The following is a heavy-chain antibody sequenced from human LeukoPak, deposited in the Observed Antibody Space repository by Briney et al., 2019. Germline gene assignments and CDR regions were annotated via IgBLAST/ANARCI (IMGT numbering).Heavy chain of an antibody. D-gene: IGHD1-7*01. CDR1: GFSLITSGVG. J-gene: IGHJ4*02. Sequence: SGPTLVNPTQTLTLTCTFSGFSLITSGVGVGWIRQPPGKALEWLALIYWDDDKRYSPFLKSRLTISKDTSKNQVVLTMTNMDPVDTATYFCAHRLGQRRDWNYGKFDYWGPGTLVMVSS. CDR2: IYWDDDK. CDR3: AHRLGQRRDWNYGKFDY. V-gene: IGHV2-5*02.